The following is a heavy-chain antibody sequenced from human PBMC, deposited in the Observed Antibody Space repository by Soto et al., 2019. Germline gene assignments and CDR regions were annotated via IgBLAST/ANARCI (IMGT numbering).Heavy chain of an antibody. V-gene: IGHV3-74*01. Sequence: EVQLVESGGVLVQPGGSLRLSCAASGFTFSTNWMHWVRQAPGEGLVWVSRINRDGSSTNYADSVKGRFTISRDNAENTLFLQMNSLTADDTAVYYCSGGPTGWYGFDYWGQGTLVTVSS. D-gene: IGHD6-19*01. CDR2: INRDGSST. CDR3: SGGPTGWYGFDY. CDR1: GFTFSTNW. J-gene: IGHJ4*02.